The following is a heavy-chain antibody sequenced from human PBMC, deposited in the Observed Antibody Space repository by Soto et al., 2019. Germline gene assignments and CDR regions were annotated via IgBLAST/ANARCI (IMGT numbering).Heavy chain of an antibody. CDR1: GYSFTSCW. V-gene: IGHV5-10-1*01. Sequence: GESLKISCKGSGYSFTSCWISWVRQMPGKGLEWMGRIDPSDSYTNYSPSFQGHVTISADKSISTAYLQWSSLKASDTAMSYCARLQAAAGDNDLTFDYWGQGTLVTVSS. CDR2: IDPSDSYT. CDR3: ARLQAAAGDNDLTFDY. D-gene: IGHD6-13*01. J-gene: IGHJ4*02.